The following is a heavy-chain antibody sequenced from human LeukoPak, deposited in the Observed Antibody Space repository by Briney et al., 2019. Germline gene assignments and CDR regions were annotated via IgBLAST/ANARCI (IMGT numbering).Heavy chain of an antibody. J-gene: IGHJ6*02. CDR1: GGSTNNYF. CDR3: ARDRRPRAVAGAYISYGMDV. Sequence: PSETLSLTCSVSGGSTNNYFWSWIRQSAGKGLEWIGRVNPYGTSNYNPSLKSRVTMSVDTSKNLVSLRLTSLTAADTAVYYCARDRRPRAVAGAYISYGMDVWGQGTTVTVSS. CDR2: VNPYGTS. V-gene: IGHV4-4*07. D-gene: IGHD6-19*01.